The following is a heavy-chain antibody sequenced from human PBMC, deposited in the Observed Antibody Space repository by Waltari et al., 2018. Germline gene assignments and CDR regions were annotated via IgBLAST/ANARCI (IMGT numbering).Heavy chain of an antibody. Sequence: QVQLQESGPGLVKPSGTLSLTCAVSGGSISSSNWWSWVRQPPGKVLEWIWEIYHSGSTNYNPSLKSRVTISVDKSKNQFSLKLSSVTAADTAVYCCARSNPALNGDAFDIWGQGTMVTVSS. J-gene: IGHJ3*02. CDR2: IYHSGST. V-gene: IGHV4-4*01. CDR3: ARSNPALNGDAFDI. CDR1: GGSISSSNW.